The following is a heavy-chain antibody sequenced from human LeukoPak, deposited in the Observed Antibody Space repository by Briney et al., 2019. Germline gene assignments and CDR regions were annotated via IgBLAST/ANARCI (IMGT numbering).Heavy chain of an antibody. J-gene: IGHJ4*02. Sequence: GASVKVSCKASGYTFTSSDINWVRQATGQGLEWMGWMNPNSGNTGYAQKFQGRVTMTRNTSISTAYMELSSLRSEDTAVYYCARVARYSNLVYYFDYWGQGTLVTVSS. D-gene: IGHD4-11*01. CDR1: GYTFTSSD. CDR3: ARVARYSNLVYYFDY. CDR2: MNPNSGNT. V-gene: IGHV1-8*01.